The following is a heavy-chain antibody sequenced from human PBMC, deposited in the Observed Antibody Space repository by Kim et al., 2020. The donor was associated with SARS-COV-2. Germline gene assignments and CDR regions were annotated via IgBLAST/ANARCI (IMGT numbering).Heavy chain of an antibody. CDR3: ARVEGGYIGNWFDP. V-gene: IGHV1-69*13. J-gene: IGHJ5*02. CDR2: IIPIFGTA. Sequence: SVKVSCKASGGTFSSYAISWVRQAPGQGLEWMGGIIPIFGTANHAQKFQGRVTITADESTSTAYMELSSLRSEDTAVYYCARVEGGYIGNWFDPWGQGTLVTVSS. D-gene: IGHD6-25*01. CDR1: GGTFSSYA.